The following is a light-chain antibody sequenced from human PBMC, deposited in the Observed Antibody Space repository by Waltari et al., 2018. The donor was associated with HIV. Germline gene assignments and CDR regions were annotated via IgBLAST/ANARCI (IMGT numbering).Light chain of an antibody. CDR3: QQSYGTPLT. J-gene: IGKJ4*01. CDR1: QSISPY. V-gene: IGKV1-39*01. Sequence: DIQMTQSPSSLSASVGDRVIINCRASQSISPYVNWYQQTPGSAPKLLIRAASSLEGGVPSRFSGSGSGTDFSLTISSLQSEDFATYYCQQSYGTPLTFGGGTRVEIK. CDR2: AAS.